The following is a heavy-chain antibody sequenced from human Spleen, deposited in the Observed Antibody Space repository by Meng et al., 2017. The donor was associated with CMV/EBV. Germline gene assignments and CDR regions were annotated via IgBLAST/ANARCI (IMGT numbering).Heavy chain of an antibody. D-gene: IGHD5-24*01. CDR2: IIPIFYTA. Sequence: SVKVSCKTSGGTFNTHVVTRLRQAPGQGLEWMGGIIPIFYTAIYAQQFEGRLTITSDDSTSASYMDLSSLTPEDTAVYYCAREFRRDGYDSGSQAQAYFFESWGQGTPVTVSS. V-gene: IGHV1-69*13. J-gene: IGHJ4*02. CDR3: AREFRRDGYDSGSQAQAYFFES. CDR1: GGTFNTHV.